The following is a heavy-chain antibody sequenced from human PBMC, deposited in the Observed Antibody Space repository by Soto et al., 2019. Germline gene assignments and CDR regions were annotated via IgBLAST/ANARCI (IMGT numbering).Heavy chain of an antibody. CDR3: AKSPPPSFTKPGAMDV. V-gene: IGHV3-23*01. CDR1: GFTFSSYA. CDR2: ISGSGGST. Sequence: EVQVLESGGGLVQPGGSLRLSCAASGFTFSSYAMNWVRQAPGKGLEWVSGISGSGGSTYYADSVKGRFTISRDSSKNTLYLPMNRLGAEDTAVYYCAKSPPPSFTKPGAMDVWGQGTTVTVSS. D-gene: IGHD3-10*01. J-gene: IGHJ6*02.